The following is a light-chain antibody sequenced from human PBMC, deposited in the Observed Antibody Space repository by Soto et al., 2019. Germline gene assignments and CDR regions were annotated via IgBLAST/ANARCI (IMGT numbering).Light chain of an antibody. Sequence: QSALTQPASVSGSPGQSITISCTGTSSDVGGYNYVSWYQQHPGKAPKLMIYDVSNRPSGVSNRFSGSKSGNTASLTISGLKAEDEADYNCSSYTSSITYVVFGGGTQLTVL. CDR1: SSDVGGYNY. CDR3: SSYTSSITYVV. J-gene: IGLJ2*01. CDR2: DVS. V-gene: IGLV2-14*01.